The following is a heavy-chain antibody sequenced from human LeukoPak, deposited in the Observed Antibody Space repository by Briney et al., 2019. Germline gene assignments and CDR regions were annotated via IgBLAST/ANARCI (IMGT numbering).Heavy chain of an antibody. J-gene: IGHJ4*02. CDR3: ARLLLWFGGCDY. D-gene: IGHD3-10*01. Sequence: PPETLSLTCTVSGGSISSHNYYWGWIRQPPGKGLEWIASIHYDGTTYYSPSLKSRLTISVDTSKNQFSLKLSSVTAADTAVYYCARLLLWFGGCDYWGQGTLVTVSS. CDR1: GGSISSHNYY. V-gene: IGHV4-39*01. CDR2: IHYDGTT.